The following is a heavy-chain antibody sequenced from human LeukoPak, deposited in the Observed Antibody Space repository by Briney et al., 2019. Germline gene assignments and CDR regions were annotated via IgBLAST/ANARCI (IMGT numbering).Heavy chain of an antibody. CDR2: IIPSGGST. Sequence: GGSLRLSCEASGFTFSDYGVNWVRQAPGKGLGWVSGIIPSGGSTYYADSVKGRFTISRDNSKNSLYLQMNSLRAEDTAVYYCARYCSGGSCLRDLYYYYYMDVWGKGTTVTVSS. CDR3: ARYCSGGSCLRDLYYYYYMDV. V-gene: IGHV3-23*01. CDR1: GFTFSDYG. J-gene: IGHJ6*03. D-gene: IGHD2-15*01.